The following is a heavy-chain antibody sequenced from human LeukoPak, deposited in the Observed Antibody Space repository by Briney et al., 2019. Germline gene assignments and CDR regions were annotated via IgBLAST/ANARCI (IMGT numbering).Heavy chain of an antibody. CDR1: EFTFSSYG. CDR2: IRYDGSNK. V-gene: IGHV3-30*02. CDR3: AKDLNDYGGTAFDY. Sequence: AGGSLRLSCAASEFTFSSYGMHGVRQAPGKGLEWVAFIRYDGSNKYYADSVKGRFTISRDNSKNTLYLQMDSLRAEDTAVYYCAKDLNDYGGTAFDYWGQGTLVTVFS. D-gene: IGHD4-23*01. J-gene: IGHJ4*02.